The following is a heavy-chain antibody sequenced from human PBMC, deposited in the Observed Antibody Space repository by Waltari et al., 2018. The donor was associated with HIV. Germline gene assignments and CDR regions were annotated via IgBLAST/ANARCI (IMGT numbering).Heavy chain of an antibody. Sequence: QVLLEQSGAEVKKPGASVKVSCKASGYTFTSYGISWVRQAPGQGLEWMGWISAYNGNTKYAQKLQGRVAMTTDASTSTAYMELRSLRSDDTAVYYCARDGGARYSSGYYPGDYWGQGTLVTVSS. V-gene: IGHV1-18*01. J-gene: IGHJ4*02. CDR3: ARDGGARYSSGYYPGDY. D-gene: IGHD3-22*01. CDR2: ISAYNGNT. CDR1: GYTFTSYG.